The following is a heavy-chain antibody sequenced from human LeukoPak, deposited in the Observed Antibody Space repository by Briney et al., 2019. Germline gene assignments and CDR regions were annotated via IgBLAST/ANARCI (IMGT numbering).Heavy chain of an antibody. Sequence: GGSLRLSCAASGFTFSSYAMHWVRQAPGKGLEWVAVISYDGSNKYYADSVKGRFTISRDNSKNTLYLQMNSLRAEDTAVYYCARRDETGSRYYYYYMDVWGKGTTVTVSS. V-gene: IGHV3-30-3*01. J-gene: IGHJ6*03. CDR2: ISYDGSNK. CDR3: ARRDETGSRYYYYYMDV. CDR1: GFTFSSYA. D-gene: IGHD3-9*01.